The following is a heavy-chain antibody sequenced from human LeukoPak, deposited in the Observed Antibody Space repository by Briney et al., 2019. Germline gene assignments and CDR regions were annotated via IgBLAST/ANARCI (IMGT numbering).Heavy chain of an antibody. CDR3: ARDTNGWNDY. Sequence: GGSLRLSCAASGFTFSSYWMTWVRQAPGKGLEWVANIKQDGSVKQYVGSVKGRFTISRDNAKNSLYLQMNSLRAEDTAVYYCARDTNGWNDYWGQGTLVTVTS. D-gene: IGHD2-8*01. CDR1: GFTFSSYW. CDR2: IKQDGSVK. J-gene: IGHJ4*02. V-gene: IGHV3-7*01.